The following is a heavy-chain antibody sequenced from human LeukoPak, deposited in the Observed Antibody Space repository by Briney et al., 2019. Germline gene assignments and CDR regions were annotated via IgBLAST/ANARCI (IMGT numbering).Heavy chain of an antibody. CDR2: INTDGRSS. CDR1: GFTFSSYW. V-gene: IGHV3-74*01. CDR3: ARGAVVVPAAKGLDY. J-gene: IGHJ4*02. Sequence: PGGSLRLSCAASGFTFSSYWMHWVRQAPGKGLVWVSHINTDGRSSNYADSVKGRFTISRDNAKNTLYLEMNSLRAEDTAVYYCARGAVVVPAAKGLDYWGQGTLVTVSS. D-gene: IGHD2-2*01.